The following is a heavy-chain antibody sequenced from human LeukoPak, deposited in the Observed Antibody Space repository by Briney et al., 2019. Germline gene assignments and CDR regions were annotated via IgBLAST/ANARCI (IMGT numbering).Heavy chain of an antibody. D-gene: IGHD6-19*01. CDR2: IKQDGSEK. V-gene: IGHV3-7*02. J-gene: IGHJ6*02. CDR1: GFTFSSYW. Sequence: PGGSLRLSCAASGFTFSSYWMSWVRQAPGKGLEWVANIKQDGSEKYCVDSVKGRFTISRDNAKNSLYLQMNSLRAEDTAVYYCARGIAVKTMYGMDVWGQGTTVTVSS. CDR3: ARGIAVKTMYGMDV.